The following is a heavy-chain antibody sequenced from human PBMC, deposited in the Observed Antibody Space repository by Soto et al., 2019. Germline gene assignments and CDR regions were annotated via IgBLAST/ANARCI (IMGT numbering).Heavy chain of an antibody. CDR1: GFSLSDDG. Sequence: QVHLLQSGPEIKKPGASVKVSCKASGFSLSDDGINWMRQAPGQGLDWVGWISPYIDNTNYAQKFQDRVTLTTDTSTSTAYMELRSLRSDDTAVYYCATNEVPASMDGWFATWGQGTLVTVSA. CDR2: ISPYIDNT. CDR3: ATNEVPASMDGWFAT. V-gene: IGHV1-18*01. J-gene: IGHJ5*02. D-gene: IGHD2-2*01.